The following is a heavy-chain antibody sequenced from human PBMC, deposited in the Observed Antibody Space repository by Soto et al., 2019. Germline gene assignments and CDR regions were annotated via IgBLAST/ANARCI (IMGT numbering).Heavy chain of an antibody. CDR2: IYYSGST. D-gene: IGHD3-3*01. J-gene: IGHJ4*02. Sequence: SETLSLTCTVSGGSISSYYWSWIRQPPGKGLEWIGYIYYSGSTNYNPSLKSRVTISVDTSKNQFSLKLSSVTAADTAVYYCARGTYDFWSGYYDYWGQGTLVTVSS. CDR3: ARGTYDFWSGYYDY. V-gene: IGHV4-59*01. CDR1: GGSISSYY.